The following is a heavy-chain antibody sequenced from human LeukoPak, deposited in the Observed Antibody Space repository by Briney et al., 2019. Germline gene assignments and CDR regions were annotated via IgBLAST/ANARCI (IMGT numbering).Heavy chain of an antibody. J-gene: IGHJ6*02. V-gene: IGHV3-23*01. CDR3: AKAGLNLEGVWFGELSPPYYGMDV. Sequence: AGGSLRLSCAASGFTFSSYAMSWVRQAPGKGLEWVSAISGSGGSTYYADSVKGRFTISRDNSKDTLYLQMNSLRAEDTAVYYCAKAGLNLEGVWFGELSPPYYGMDVWGQGTTVTVSS. CDR2: ISGSGGST. D-gene: IGHD3-10*01. CDR1: GFTFSSYA.